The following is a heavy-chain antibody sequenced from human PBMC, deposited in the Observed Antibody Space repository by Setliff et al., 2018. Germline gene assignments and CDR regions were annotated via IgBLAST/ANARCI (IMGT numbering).Heavy chain of an antibody. D-gene: IGHD5-18*01. J-gene: IGHJ6*02. CDR3: VRDRTAYSYGLDV. CDR2: IYHNGNT. CDR1: GGSISPYF. Sequence: PSETLSLTCTVSGGSISPYFWSWTRQPPGKGLEWIGYIYHNGNTNFNPSLKTRVTMSVDTSKNQFALNLRSVTAADAAVYYCVRDRTAYSYGLDVWGQGTTVTVSS. V-gene: IGHV4-59*01.